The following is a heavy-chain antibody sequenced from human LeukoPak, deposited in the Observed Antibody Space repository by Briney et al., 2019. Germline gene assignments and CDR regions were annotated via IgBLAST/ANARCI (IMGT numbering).Heavy chain of an antibody. CDR1: GFTFSSYW. Sequence: SLRLSCAASGFTFSSYWMHWVRQAPGKGLVWVSRINSDGSSTSYADSVKGRFTISRDNARNTLYLQMNSLRAEDTAAYYCARAELWSGAGKQDNWFDPWGQGTLVTVSS. J-gene: IGHJ5*02. D-gene: IGHD3-3*01. CDR2: INSDGSST. V-gene: IGHV3-74*01. CDR3: ARAELWSGAGKQDNWFDP.